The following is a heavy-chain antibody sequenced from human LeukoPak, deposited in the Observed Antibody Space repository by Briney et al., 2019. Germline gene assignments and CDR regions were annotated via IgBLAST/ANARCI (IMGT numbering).Heavy chain of an antibody. CDR1: GGSFSGFY. J-gene: IGHJ4*02. V-gene: IGHV4-34*01. CDR3: ARTHRYGSGRRFFDY. CDR2: INHSGST. D-gene: IGHD3-10*01. Sequence: PSETLSLTCAVYGGSFSGFYWSWIRQPPGKGLEWIGEINHSGSTNYNPSLKSRVTISVDASKNQFSLKRSAVPAADTAVYYCARTHRYGSGRRFFDYWGQGTLVTVSS.